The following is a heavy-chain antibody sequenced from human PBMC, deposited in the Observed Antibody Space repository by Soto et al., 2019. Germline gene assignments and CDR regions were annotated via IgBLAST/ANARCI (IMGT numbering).Heavy chain of an antibody. Sequence: GGSLRLSCAASGFTFSSYGMHWVRQAPGKGLEWVAVISYDGSNKYYADSVKGRFTISRDNSKNTLYLQMNSLRAEDTAVYYCAKERGHWNYYYGMDVWGQGTTVTVSS. D-gene: IGHD1-1*01. J-gene: IGHJ6*02. CDR2: ISYDGSNK. CDR3: AKERGHWNYYYGMDV. CDR1: GFTFSSYG. V-gene: IGHV3-30*18.